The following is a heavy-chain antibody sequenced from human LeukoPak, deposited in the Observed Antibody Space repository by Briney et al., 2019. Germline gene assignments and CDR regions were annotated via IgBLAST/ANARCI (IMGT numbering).Heavy chain of an antibody. D-gene: IGHD3-22*01. J-gene: IGHJ2*01. CDR1: GFIVSSNY. CDR3: AKDIYYDSSWYFDL. Sequence: GGSLRLSCAASGFIVSSNYMSWVRQAPGKGLEWVSVIYSDYTTYYADSVRGRFTISRDNSKNTLYLQMNSLRAEDTAVYYCAKDIYYDSSWYFDLWGRGTLVTVSS. CDR2: IYSDYTT. V-gene: IGHV3-66*01.